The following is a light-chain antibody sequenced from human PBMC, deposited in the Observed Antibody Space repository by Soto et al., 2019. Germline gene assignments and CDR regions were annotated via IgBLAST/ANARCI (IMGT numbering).Light chain of an antibody. J-gene: IGKJ2*01. CDR2: AAS. CDR1: QNIRNY. Sequence: DIQMTQSPSSLSASVGDRVTITCRAIQNIRNYLNWYQQRPGKTPNLLVYAASNLRGGVPSRFSGSGSGTVFTLTINSLQPEDFATYYCQQIHSTSSYTFGQGTKVDIK. CDR3: QQIHSTSSYT. V-gene: IGKV1-39*01.